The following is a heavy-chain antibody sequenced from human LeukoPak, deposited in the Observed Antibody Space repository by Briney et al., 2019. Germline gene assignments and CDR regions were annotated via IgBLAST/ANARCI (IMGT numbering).Heavy chain of an antibody. CDR3: ATPKRTYYYGSGSYPHFDY. Sequence: PSETLSLTCAVYGGSFSGYYWSWIRQPPGKGLEWIGEINHSGSTNYNPSFKSRVTISVDTSKNQFSLKLSSVTAADTAVYYCATPKRTYYYGSGSYPHFDYWGQGTLVTVSS. D-gene: IGHD3-10*01. CDR1: GGSFSGYY. CDR2: INHSGST. V-gene: IGHV4-34*01. J-gene: IGHJ4*02.